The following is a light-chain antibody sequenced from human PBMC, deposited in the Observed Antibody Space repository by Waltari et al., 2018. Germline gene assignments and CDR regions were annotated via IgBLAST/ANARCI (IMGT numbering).Light chain of an antibody. CDR2: GAS. J-gene: IGKJ2*01. CDR1: QSVGGN. V-gene: IGKV3-15*01. Sequence: IVMTQSPATLSVSPGERATLPCRASQSVGGNLAWYQQKPGQAPRLLIYGASTWATGLPARFSGSGSETEFTLTISSVQSEDFAVYYCQQYNDWPLYTFGQGTKLEIK. CDR3: QQYNDWPLYT.